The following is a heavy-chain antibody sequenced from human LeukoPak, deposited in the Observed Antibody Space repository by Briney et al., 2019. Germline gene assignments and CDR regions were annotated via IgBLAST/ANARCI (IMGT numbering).Heavy chain of an antibody. D-gene: IGHD6-13*01. V-gene: IGHV4-31*03. J-gene: IGHJ4*02. Sequence: SETLSLTCTVSGGSISSGGYYWSWIRQHPGKGLEWIGYIYYSGSTYYNPSLKSRVTISVDTSKNQFSLKLSSVTAADTAVYYCVRVGFIAAAGTLDYWGQGTLVTVSS. CDR3: VRVGFIAAAGTLDY. CDR2: IYYSGST. CDR1: GGSISSGGYY.